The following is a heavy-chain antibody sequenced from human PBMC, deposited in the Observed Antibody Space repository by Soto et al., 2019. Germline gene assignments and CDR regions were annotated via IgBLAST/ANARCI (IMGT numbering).Heavy chain of an antibody. J-gene: IGHJ6*02. CDR3: AKGLRGASSRYTSGYDSRPFYYYGMDV. Sequence: QPGGSLRLSCAASGFTFSSYAMSWVRQAPGKGLEWVSAISGSGGSTYYADSVKGRFTISRDNSKNTLYLQMNSLRAEDTAVYYCAKGLRGASSRYTSGYDSRPFYYYGMDVWGQGTTVTVSS. CDR2: ISGSGGST. D-gene: IGHD5-12*01. V-gene: IGHV3-23*01. CDR1: GFTFSSYA.